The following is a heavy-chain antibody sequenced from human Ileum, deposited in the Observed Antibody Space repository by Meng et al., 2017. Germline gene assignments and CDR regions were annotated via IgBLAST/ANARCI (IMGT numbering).Heavy chain of an antibody. CDR3: VRGYNYGDAFDI. V-gene: IGHV1-2*06. J-gene: IGHJ3*02. D-gene: IGHD5-18*01. Sequence: QVQLVQSGAEVKKPGASVKVSCKASGYTFTGYFMHWVRQAPGQGLEWMGRINPNNGATDSAQKFQGRVTMTRDTSISTAYMELNRLRSDDTAVYYCVRGYNYGDAFDIWGQGTMVTVSS. CDR2: INPNNGAT. CDR1: GYTFTGYF.